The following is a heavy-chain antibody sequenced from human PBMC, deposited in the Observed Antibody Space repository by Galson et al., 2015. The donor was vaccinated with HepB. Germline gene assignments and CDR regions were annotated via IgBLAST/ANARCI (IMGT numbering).Heavy chain of an antibody. CDR2: ISSSSSTI. CDR1: GFTFSSYS. V-gene: IGHV3-48*01. J-gene: IGHJ4*02. Sequence: SLRLSCAASGFTFSSYSMNWVRQAPGKGLEWVSYISSSSSTIYYADSVKGRFTISRDNAKNSLYLQMNSLRAEDTAVYYCAREDGDRVFDYWGQGTLVTVSS. CDR3: AREDGDRVFDY. D-gene: IGHD4-17*01.